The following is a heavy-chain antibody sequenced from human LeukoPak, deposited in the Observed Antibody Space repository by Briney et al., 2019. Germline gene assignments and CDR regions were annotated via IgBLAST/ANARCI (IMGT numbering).Heavy chain of an antibody. CDR2: IYYSGST. CDR1: GGSISSGDYY. D-gene: IGHD3-3*01. J-gene: IGHJ6*03. Sequence: PSETLSLTCTVSGGSISSGDYYWSSIRQPPGKGLEWIGYIYYSGSTYYNPSLKSRVTISVDTSKNQFSLNLSPVTAADTAVYYCARSTNYDFWSGYLRYYYYMDVWGKGTTVTVSS. V-gene: IGHV4-30-4*08. CDR3: ARSTNYDFWSGYLRYYYYMDV.